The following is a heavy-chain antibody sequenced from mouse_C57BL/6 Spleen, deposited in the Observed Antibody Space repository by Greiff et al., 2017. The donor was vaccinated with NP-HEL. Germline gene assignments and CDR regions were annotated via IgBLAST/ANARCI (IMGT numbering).Heavy chain of an antibody. Sequence: DVMLVESGGGLVKPGGSLKLSCAASGFNFSSYAMSWVRQTPEKRLEWVATISDGGSYTYYPDNVKGRFTISRDNAKNNLYLQMSHLKSEDTAMYYCARGGVHFDYWGQGTTLTVSS. CDR3: ARGGVHFDY. J-gene: IGHJ2*01. V-gene: IGHV5-4*03. CDR1: GFNFSSYA. CDR2: ISDGGSYT.